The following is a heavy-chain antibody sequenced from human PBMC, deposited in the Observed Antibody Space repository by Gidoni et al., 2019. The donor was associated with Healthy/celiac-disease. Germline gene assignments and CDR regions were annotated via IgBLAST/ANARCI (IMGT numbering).Heavy chain of an antibody. V-gene: IGHV4-39*01. CDR1: GGSISSSSYY. CDR2: IPYSGST. CDR3: AARGGGPYSSGWPYDAFDI. J-gene: IGHJ3*02. D-gene: IGHD6-19*01. Sequence: QMRLQESGPGLVKPSETLSLNCTVSGGSISSSSYYWGWIRQPPGKGLEWIGSIPYSGSTHYNPSLKSRVTISVDTSKNQFSLKLSSVTASDTAVYYCAARGGGPYSSGWPYDAFDIWGQGTMVTVSS.